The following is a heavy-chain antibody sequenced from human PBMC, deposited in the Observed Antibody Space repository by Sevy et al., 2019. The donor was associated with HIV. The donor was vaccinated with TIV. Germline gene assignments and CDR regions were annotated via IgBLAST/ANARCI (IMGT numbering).Heavy chain of an antibody. CDR2: IKQDGSEK. V-gene: IGHV3-7*01. CDR3: AREGGELLHGLDY. D-gene: IGHD1-26*01. CDR1: GFTFSSYW. J-gene: IGHJ4*02. Sequence: GGSLRLSCAASGFTFSSYWMSWVRQAPGKGLEWVANIKQDGSEKYDVDSVKGRFTISRDNAKNSLYLQMNSLRAEDTAVYYCAREGGELLHGLDYWGQGTLVTVSS.